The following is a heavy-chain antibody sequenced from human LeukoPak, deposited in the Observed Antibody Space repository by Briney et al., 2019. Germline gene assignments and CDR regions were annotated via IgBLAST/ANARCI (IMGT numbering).Heavy chain of an antibody. CDR3: ARVIAVAGTRYYYGMDV. V-gene: IGHV4-59*10. CDR1: GGSFSGYY. D-gene: IGHD6-19*01. J-gene: IGHJ6*02. CDR2: IYTSGST. Sequence: PSETLSLTCAVYGGSFSGYYWSWIRQPAGKGLEWIGRIYTSGSTNYNPSLKSRVTMSVDTSKNQFSLKLSSVTAADRAVYYCARVIAVAGTRYYYGMDVWGQGTTVTVSS.